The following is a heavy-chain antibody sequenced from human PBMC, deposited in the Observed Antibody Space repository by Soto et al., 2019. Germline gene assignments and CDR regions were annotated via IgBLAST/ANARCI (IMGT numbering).Heavy chain of an antibody. D-gene: IGHD6-19*01. V-gene: IGHV3-33*01. Sequence: GGSLRLSCAASGFTFSSYGRHGVRQAPGKGLEWVAVKGKEGSNKDFDDSVKGRFTISRDNSKNTLYLQMNSLRAEDTAVYYCARDPFWEEQWLVPLYYFDYWGQGTLVTVSS. J-gene: IGHJ4*02. CDR3: ARDPFWEEQWLVPLYYFDY. CDR1: GFTFSSYG. CDR2: KGKEGSNK.